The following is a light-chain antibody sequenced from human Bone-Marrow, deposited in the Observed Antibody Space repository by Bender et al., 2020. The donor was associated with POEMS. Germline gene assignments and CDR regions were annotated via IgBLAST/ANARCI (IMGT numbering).Light chain of an antibody. CDR1: KLGGED. Sequence: SYELTQPPSVFVSPGQTATITCSGDKLGGEDISWYQQKAGQSPVLVLSEDKKRPSGIPERFSGSKSDNTATLTISGTQPMDEADYYCQAWDSSTSVVFGGGTKLTVL. CDR3: QAWDSSTSVV. J-gene: IGLJ2*01. CDR2: EDK. V-gene: IGLV3-1*01.